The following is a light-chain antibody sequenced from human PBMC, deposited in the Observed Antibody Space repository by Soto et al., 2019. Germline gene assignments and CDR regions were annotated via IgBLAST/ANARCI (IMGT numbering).Light chain of an antibody. CDR1: QSVSSSY. V-gene: IGKV3-20*01. CDR3: QQYGTSPLYS. J-gene: IGKJ2*01. CDR2: GTS. Sequence: EIVLTQSPGTLSLSPGETVTLSCKASQSVSSSYLAWYQRKPGQSPRLLIYGTSSRAIGIPDRFSGSGSGTDFTLTISRLEPEDFAVYYCQQYGTSPLYSFGQGTKL.